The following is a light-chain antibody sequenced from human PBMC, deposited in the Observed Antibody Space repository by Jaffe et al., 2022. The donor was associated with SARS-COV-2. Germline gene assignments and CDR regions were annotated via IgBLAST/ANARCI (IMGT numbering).Light chain of an antibody. V-gene: IGKV3-15*01. CDR1: QSVSSS. CDR2: GAS. Sequence: EIVMTQSPATLSVSPGERATLSCRASQSVSSSLAWYQHKPGQAPRLLIYGASTRATGIPARFSGSGSGTEFTLTISSLQSEDFAVYYCQQYNNWPLTFGQGTKVEI. CDR3: QQYNNWPLT. J-gene: IGKJ1*01.